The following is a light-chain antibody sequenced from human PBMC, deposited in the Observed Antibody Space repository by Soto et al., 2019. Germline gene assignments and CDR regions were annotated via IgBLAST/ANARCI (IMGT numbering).Light chain of an antibody. CDR1: QSVSSTY. CDR2: GAF. Sequence: EIVLTQSPGTLSLSPGERATLSCRASQSVSSTYLGWYQQKPGQAPRLLIYGAFSRATGVPDRFSGSGSGTDYTLTITSLEPEDFAVYYCQHYGSAPYTFGQGTKLEIK. J-gene: IGKJ2*01. CDR3: QHYGSAPYT. V-gene: IGKV3-20*01.